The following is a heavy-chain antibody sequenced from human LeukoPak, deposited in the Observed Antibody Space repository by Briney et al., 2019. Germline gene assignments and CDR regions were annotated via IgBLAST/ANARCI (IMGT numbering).Heavy chain of an antibody. CDR2: LSWFIGRI. D-gene: IGHD1-26*01. CDR1: GVKFNDYA. J-gene: IGHJ4*02. Sequence: GRSLRLSCVASGVKFNDYAMNWVRQAPRKGLERGSGLSWFIGRIGYADTVKGRFMISRDNAKNSVYLEMNSLRHEDSALYYCAKETKVGENLYYFDYWGRGTLVTVSS. CDR3: AKETKVGENLYYFDY. V-gene: IGHV3-9*01.